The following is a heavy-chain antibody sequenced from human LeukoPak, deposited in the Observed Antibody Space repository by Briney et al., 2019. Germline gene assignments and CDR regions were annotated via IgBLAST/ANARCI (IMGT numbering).Heavy chain of an antibody. V-gene: IGHV4-39*01. CDR1: GGSISSSSYY. CDR3: ARHRTGYDAFDI. D-gene: IGHD1-14*01. J-gene: IGHJ3*02. CDR2: IYYSGST. Sequence: SETLSLTCTVSGGSISSSSYYWGWIRQPPGKGLEWIGSIYYSGSTYYNPSLKSRVTISVDTSKNQFSLKLSSVTAADTAVYYCARHRTGYDAFDIWGQGTMVIVSS.